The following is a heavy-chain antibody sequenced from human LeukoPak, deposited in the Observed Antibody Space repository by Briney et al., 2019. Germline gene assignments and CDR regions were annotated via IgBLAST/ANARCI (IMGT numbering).Heavy chain of an antibody. D-gene: IGHD6-13*01. CDR3: ASLAAAAGTGN. CDR1: GFTFSTSA. V-gene: IGHV3-30-3*01. J-gene: IGHJ4*02. Sequence: GGSLRLSCAASGFTFSTSAIHWVRQAPGKGLEWVAVISYDGSNKYYADSVKGRFTISRDNSKNTLYLQMNSLRAEDTAVYFCASLAAAAGTGNWGQGILVTVSS. CDR2: ISYDGSNK.